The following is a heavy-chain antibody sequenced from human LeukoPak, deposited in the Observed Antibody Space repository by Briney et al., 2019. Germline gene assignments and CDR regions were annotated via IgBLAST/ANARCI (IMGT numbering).Heavy chain of an antibody. J-gene: IGHJ4*02. D-gene: IGHD5-18*01. CDR1: GGSISSGGYY. V-gene: IGHV4-31*11. CDR2: IYYSGST. Sequence: SETLSLTCAVSGGSISSGGYYWSWIRQHPGQGLEWIGYIYYSGSTSYNPSLKSRVTILQDTSKNQFSLKLSSVTAADTAVYYCARGWILTSLDYWGQGTLVTVSS. CDR3: ARGWILTSLDY.